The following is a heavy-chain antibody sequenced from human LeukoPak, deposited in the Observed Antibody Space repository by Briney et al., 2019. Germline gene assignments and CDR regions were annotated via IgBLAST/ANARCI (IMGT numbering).Heavy chain of an antibody. CDR3: ARVVGGYDSSGYWDDAFDI. J-gene: IGHJ3*02. D-gene: IGHD3-22*01. CDR2: INPSGGST. CDR1: GYTFTSYY. Sequence: ASVKVSCKASGYTFTSYYMHWVRQAPGQGLEWMGIINPSGGSTIYAQKFQGRVTMTRDTSTSTVYMELSSLRSEDTAVYYCARVVGGYDSSGYWDDAFDIWGQGTMVTVSS. V-gene: IGHV1-46*01.